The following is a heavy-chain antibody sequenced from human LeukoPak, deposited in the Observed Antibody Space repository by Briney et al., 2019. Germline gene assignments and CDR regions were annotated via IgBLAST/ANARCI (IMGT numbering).Heavy chain of an antibody. CDR3: ARLVDPGYHSGSVSYRDY. Sequence: GASVTVSCKASGYTFTGYYMHWVRQAPGQGLEWMGWINPNSGGTNYAQKFQGRVTMTRDTYITTAYMGLSKLTSDDTAVYYCARLVDPGYHSGSVSYRDYWGQGTLVTVSS. J-gene: IGHJ4*02. V-gene: IGHV1-2*02. D-gene: IGHD3-10*01. CDR2: INPNSGGT. CDR1: GYTFTGYY.